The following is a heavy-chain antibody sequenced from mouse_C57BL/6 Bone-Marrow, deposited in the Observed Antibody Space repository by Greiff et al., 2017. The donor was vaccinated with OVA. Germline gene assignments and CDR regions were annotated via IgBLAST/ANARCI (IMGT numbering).Heavy chain of an antibody. CDR2: IHPNSGST. V-gene: IGHV1-64*01. J-gene: IGHJ2*01. D-gene: IGHD1-1*01. Sequence: QVQLQQPGAELVKPGASVKLSCKASGYTFTSYWMHWVKPRPGQGLEWIGMIHPNSGSTNYNEKFKSKATLTVDKSSSPAYMQLSSLTSEDSAVYYCARWGGSSYFYYVDYWGQGTTLTVSS. CDR1: GYTFTSYW. CDR3: ARWGGSSYFYYVDY.